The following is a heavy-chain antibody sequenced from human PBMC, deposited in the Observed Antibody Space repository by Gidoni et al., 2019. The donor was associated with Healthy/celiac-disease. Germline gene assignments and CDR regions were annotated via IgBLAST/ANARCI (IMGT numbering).Heavy chain of an antibody. Sequence: QVQPVQSGAAVKKPGASVKVSCKASGYTFTSYAMHWVRQAPGQRLEWMGWIDAGNGNTKYSQKFQGRVTITRDTSASTAYMELSSLRSEDTAVYYCATGGDGYNVDYWGQGTLVTVSS. D-gene: IGHD5-12*01. CDR2: IDAGNGNT. V-gene: IGHV1-3*01. CDR1: GYTFTSYA. J-gene: IGHJ4*02. CDR3: ATGGDGYNVDY.